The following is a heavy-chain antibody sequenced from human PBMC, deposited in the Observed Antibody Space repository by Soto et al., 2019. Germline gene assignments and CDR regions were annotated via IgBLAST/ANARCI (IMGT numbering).Heavy chain of an antibody. CDR2: MGNDGITT. Sequence: QVQLVESGGGVVQPGRSLRLSCAASGFTFSTYGMHWVRQAPGKGLEWVAVMGNDGITTFYADSVKGRFTISRDNSKNTLFVQMNSLRADDTAVYYCAKEFQWELHAFDLWGQGTMVTVSS. CDR1: GFTFSTYG. V-gene: IGHV3-30*18. D-gene: IGHD1-26*01. CDR3: AKEFQWELHAFDL. J-gene: IGHJ3*01.